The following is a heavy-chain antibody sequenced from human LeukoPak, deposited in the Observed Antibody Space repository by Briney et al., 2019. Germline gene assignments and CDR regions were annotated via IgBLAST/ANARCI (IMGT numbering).Heavy chain of an antibody. CDR1: GFTFSSYA. J-gene: IGHJ4*02. Sequence: PGGSLRLSCAASGFTFSSYAMHWVRQAPGKGLEWVAVISYDGSNKYYADSVKGRFTISRDNSKNTLYLQMNSLRAEDTAVYYCARGYSGYAGLFDYWGQGTLVTVSS. V-gene: IGHV3-30*04. CDR3: ARGYSGYAGLFDY. D-gene: IGHD5-12*01. CDR2: ISYDGSNK.